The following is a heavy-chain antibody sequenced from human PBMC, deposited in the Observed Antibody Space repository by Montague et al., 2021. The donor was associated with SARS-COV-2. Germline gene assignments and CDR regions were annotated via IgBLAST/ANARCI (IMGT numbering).Heavy chain of an antibody. V-gene: IGHV3-30*04. J-gene: IGHJ4*02. CDR2: ISYDGSIQ. Sequence: SLRLSCAASGFTFNNYALHWVRQAPGKGLQWVAVISYDGSIQHYADSVKGRFTISRDHSKNTLSLQMDSLRTEDTAVYFCARAGGVFWFRASWAQLSDWGQGTLVTVSS. D-gene: IGHD3-10*01. CDR3: ARAGGVFWFRASWAQLSD. CDR1: GFTFNNYA.